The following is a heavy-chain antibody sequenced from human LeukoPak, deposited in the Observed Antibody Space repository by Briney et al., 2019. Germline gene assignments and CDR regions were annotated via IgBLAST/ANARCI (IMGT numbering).Heavy chain of an antibody. V-gene: IGHV3-23*01. CDR2: ISGSGGST. CDR1: GFTFSSYW. J-gene: IGHJ4*02. D-gene: IGHD6-13*01. Sequence: PGGSLRLSCAASGFTFSSYWMSWVRQAPGKGLEWVSGISGSGGSTYYADSVKGRFTISRDNSKNTLYLQMNSLRAEDTAVYFCAKDGWGGSSWTPFDYWGQGTLVTVSS. CDR3: AKDGWGGSSWTPFDY.